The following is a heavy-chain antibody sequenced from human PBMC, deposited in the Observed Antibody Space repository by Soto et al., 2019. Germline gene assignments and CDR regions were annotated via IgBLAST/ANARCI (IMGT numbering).Heavy chain of an antibody. D-gene: IGHD4-17*01. CDR2: ISSSSSYI. CDR3: XXXXDYGDTSHWYFDL. J-gene: IGHJ2*01. CDR1: GFTFSSYS. Sequence: EVQLVESGGGLVKPGGSLRLSCAASGFTFSSYSMNWVRQAPGXGLEWVSSISSSSSYIYYADSVKGRFTISRDNAKNSLXLXMNSLRAEDTXVXXXXXXXDYGDTSHWYFDLWGRGTLVTVSS. V-gene: IGHV3-21*01.